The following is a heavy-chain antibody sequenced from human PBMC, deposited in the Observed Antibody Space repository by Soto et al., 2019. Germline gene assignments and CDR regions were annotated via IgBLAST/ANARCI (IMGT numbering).Heavy chain of an antibody. CDR1: GGTFSSYA. CDR2: IIPIFGTA. V-gene: IGHV1-69*13. CDR3: AIYTADSSGWQHFDY. J-gene: IGHJ4*02. Sequence: GASVKVSCKASGGTFSSYAISWVRQAPGQGLEWMGGIIPIFGTANYAQKFQGRVTITADESTSTAYMELSSLRSEDTAVYYYAIYTADSSGWQHFDYWGQGTLVTVSS. D-gene: IGHD6-19*01.